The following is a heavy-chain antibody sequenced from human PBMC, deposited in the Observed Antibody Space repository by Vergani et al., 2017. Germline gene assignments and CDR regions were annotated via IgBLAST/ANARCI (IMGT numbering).Heavy chain of an antibody. CDR3: AREGGSGSYPNYYYYYGMDV. Sequence: QVQLVESGGGLVKPGGSLRLSCAASGFTFSSYGMHWVRQAPGKGLEWVAVIWYDGSNKYYADSVNGRFTISRDNSKNTLYLQMNSLRAEDTAVYYCAREGGSGSYPNYYYYYGMDVWGQGTTVTVSS. D-gene: IGHD3-10*01. J-gene: IGHJ6*02. CDR2: IWYDGSNK. CDR1: GFTFSSYG. V-gene: IGHV3-33*01.